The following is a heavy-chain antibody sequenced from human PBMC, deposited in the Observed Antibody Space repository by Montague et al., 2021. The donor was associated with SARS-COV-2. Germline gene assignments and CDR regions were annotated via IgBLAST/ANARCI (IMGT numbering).Heavy chain of an antibody. V-gene: IGHV3-21*01. D-gene: IGHD2-15*01. Sequence: SLRLSCAASGFTFSSYSMNWVRQAPGKGLKWVSSISSSSSYIYYADSVKGRFTISRDNAKNSLYLQMNSLRAEDTAVYYCARGGLRYCSGGSCRTKDGMDVWGQGTTVTVSS. CDR1: GFTFSSYS. CDR2: ISSSSSYI. CDR3: ARGGLRYCSGGSCRTKDGMDV. J-gene: IGHJ6*02.